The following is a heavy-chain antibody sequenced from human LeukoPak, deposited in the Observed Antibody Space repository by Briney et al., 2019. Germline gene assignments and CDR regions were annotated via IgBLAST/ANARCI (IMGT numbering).Heavy chain of an antibody. V-gene: IGHV3-21*01. CDR2: ISGSSSYI. D-gene: IGHD4-17*01. CDR3: ARENDYGDYVAGSAFDI. J-gene: IGHJ3*02. Sequence: PGGSLRLSCAASGFIFGRYSMNWVRQAPGKGLEWVSSISGSSSYIYYADSVKGRFTISRDNAKNSLYLQMNSLRAEDTAVYYCARENDYGDYVAGSAFDIWGQGTMVTVSS. CDR1: GFIFGRYS.